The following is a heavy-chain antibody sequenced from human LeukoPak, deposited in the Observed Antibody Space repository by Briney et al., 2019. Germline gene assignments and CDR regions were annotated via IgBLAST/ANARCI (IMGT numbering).Heavy chain of an antibody. CDR2: INSDGSST. CDR3: ASPGSAAVSCYYMDV. V-gene: IGHV3-74*01. CDR1: GFTFSSYW. J-gene: IGHJ6*03. Sequence: PGGSLRLSCAASGFTFSSYWMHWVRQAPGKGLVWVSRINSDGSSTNYADSVKGRFTISRDNAKNTLYLQMNSLRVEDTAVYYCASPGSAAVSCYYMDVWGKGTTVTVSS. D-gene: IGHD2-2*01.